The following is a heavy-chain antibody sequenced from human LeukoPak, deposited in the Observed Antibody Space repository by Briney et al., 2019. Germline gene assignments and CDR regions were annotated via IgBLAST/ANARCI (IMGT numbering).Heavy chain of an antibody. CDR3: ARGPLAFRRVAGIFS. D-gene: IGHD6-19*01. CDR2: IIHSGGT. J-gene: IGHJ5*02. Sequence: SEPLSLTCAVSGGSFNGYSYTWIRQPPGKGLEWLGEIIHSGGTSYNRSLKSRLTVSVDTSRKQFSLKLISVTAADTALYFCARGPLAFRRVAGIFSWGRGTQVTVSS. V-gene: IGHV4-34*01. CDR1: GGSFNGYS.